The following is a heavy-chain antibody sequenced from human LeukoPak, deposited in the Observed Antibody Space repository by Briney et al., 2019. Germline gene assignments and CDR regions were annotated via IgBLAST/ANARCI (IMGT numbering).Heavy chain of an antibody. CDR3: AKDRDSSGYFVFDH. CDR1: GFTFSSYG. CDR2: ISYDGSNK. D-gene: IGHD3-22*01. V-gene: IGHV3-30*18. Sequence: GGSLRLSCAASGFTFSSYGMHSVRHAPGQGLGWVAVISYDGSNKYYADSVKGRFTLSRDNSKNTLYLQMNSLRAEDTAVYHCAKDRDSSGYFVFDHWGQGTLVTVSA. J-gene: IGHJ4*02.